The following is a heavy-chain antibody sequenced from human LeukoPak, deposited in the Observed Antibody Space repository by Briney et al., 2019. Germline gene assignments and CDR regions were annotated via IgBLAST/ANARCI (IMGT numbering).Heavy chain of an antibody. D-gene: IGHD2-2*01. CDR1: GFTFSTYA. J-gene: IGHJ4*01. V-gene: IGHV3-30-3*01. CDR2: TSSDGTVK. CDR3: ARDPVPAAARHFDY. Sequence: GGSLRLSCAASGFTFSTYAMHWVRQAPGKGLEWVAVTSSDGTVKYYPDSVKGRFTISRDNSKNTLYLQVNSLRPGDTGVYYCARDPVPAAARHFDYWGQGTLVTVSS.